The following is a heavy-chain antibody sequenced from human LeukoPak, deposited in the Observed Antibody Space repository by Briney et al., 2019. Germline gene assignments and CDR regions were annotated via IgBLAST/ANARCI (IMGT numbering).Heavy chain of an antibody. D-gene: IGHD6-13*01. Sequence: ASVKVSCKASGYTFTSYAMNWVRQAPGQGLEWMGMVSPSGASTTYAQKFQGRVTMTRDTSTSTVYMELSSLRSEDTAVYYCARGGSRSPRDAFDIWGQGTMVTVSS. CDR2: VSPSGAST. V-gene: IGHV1-46*01. CDR3: ARGGSRSPRDAFDI. CDR1: GYTFTSYA. J-gene: IGHJ3*02.